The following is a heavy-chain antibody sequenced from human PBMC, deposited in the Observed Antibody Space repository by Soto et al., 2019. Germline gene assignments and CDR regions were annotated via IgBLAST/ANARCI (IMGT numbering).Heavy chain of an antibody. Sequence: SETLSLTCAVYGGSFSGYYWSWIRQPPGKGLEWIGEINHSGSTNYNPSLKSRVTISVDTSKNQFSLKLSSVTAADTAVCYCARTNYYDSSGYFYWGQGTLVTVSS. CDR1: GGSFSGYY. CDR2: INHSGST. V-gene: IGHV4-34*01. J-gene: IGHJ4*02. D-gene: IGHD3-22*01. CDR3: ARTNYYDSSGYFY.